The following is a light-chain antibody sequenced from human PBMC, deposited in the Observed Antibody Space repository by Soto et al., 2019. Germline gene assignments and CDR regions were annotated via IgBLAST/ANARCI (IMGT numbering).Light chain of an antibody. CDR1: QGISSW. CDR2: TGS. Sequence: DIQMTQSPSSVSASVGDRVSITCRASQGISSWLAWYQQKPGRAPNLLIYTGSSLQSGVPSRVSGTRSGTDFTLTMSSLQPEDVATYDWQHANSFPLTFGGGTKVEIK. CDR3: QHANSFPLT. J-gene: IGKJ4*01. V-gene: IGKV1-12*01.